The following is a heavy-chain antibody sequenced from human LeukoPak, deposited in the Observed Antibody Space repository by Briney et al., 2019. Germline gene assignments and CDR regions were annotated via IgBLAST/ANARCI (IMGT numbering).Heavy chain of an antibody. D-gene: IGHD2-15*01. CDR1: GYTXTSFS. J-gene: IGHJ1*01. V-gene: IGHV1-18*01. Sequence: GASVKVSCKASGYTXTSFSVSWVRQAPGQGLEWMGWISAYNGDTNYAQKLQGRVTMTTDTSTNTAYMELRSLRSDDTAVYYCARGDCSGGSCFLPEYFQHWGQGTLVTVSS. CDR2: ISAYNGDT. CDR3: ARGDCSGGSCFLPEYFQH.